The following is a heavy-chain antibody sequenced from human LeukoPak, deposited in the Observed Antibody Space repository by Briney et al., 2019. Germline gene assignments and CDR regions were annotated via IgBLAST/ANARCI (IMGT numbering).Heavy chain of an antibody. V-gene: IGHV4-4*07. CDR3: ARGRVVVAASPYYYYYYGMDV. Sequence: PSETLSLTCTVSGGSISSYYWSWIRQPAGKGLEWIGRIYTSGSTNYNPSLKSRVTISVDTSKNQFSLKLSSVTAADTAVYYCARGRVVVAASPYYYYYYGMDVWGQGTTVTVSS. D-gene: IGHD2-15*01. CDR2: IYTSGST. J-gene: IGHJ6*02. CDR1: GGSISSYY.